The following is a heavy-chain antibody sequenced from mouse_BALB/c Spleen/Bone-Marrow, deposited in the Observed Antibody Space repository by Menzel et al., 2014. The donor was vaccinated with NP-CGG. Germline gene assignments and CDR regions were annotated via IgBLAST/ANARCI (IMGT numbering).Heavy chain of an antibody. Sequence: VQLQQSGPELVKPGASMKISCKASGYSFTGYTMNWVKQSHGKNLEWIGLINPYNGGTSYNQKFKGKATLTVDKSSSTAYMELLSLTSDDSAVYYCARGPHYYGSRDYAMDYWGQGTSVTVSS. J-gene: IGHJ4*01. D-gene: IGHD1-1*01. CDR1: GYSFTGYT. CDR3: ARGPHYYGSRDYAMDY. V-gene: IGHV1-18*01. CDR2: INPYNGGT.